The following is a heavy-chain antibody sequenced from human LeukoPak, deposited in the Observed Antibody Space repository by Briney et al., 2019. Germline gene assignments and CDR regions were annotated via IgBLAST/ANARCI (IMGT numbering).Heavy chain of an antibody. D-gene: IGHD1-26*01. CDR2: INPSGGST. CDR3: ARPPIVGATTSAFDI. J-gene: IGHJ3*02. CDR1: GYTFTSYY. Sequence: ASVKVSCKASGYTFTSYYMHWVRQAPGQGLEWMGIINPSGGSTSYAQKFQGRVTMTTDTSTSTVYMELSSLRSEDTAVYYCARPPIVGATTSAFDIWGQGTMVTVSS. V-gene: IGHV1-46*03.